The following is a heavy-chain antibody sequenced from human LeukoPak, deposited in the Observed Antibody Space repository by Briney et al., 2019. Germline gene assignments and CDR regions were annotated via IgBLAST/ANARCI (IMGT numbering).Heavy chain of an antibody. CDR3: AKDEKNIAAAGTSDY. J-gene: IGHJ4*02. D-gene: IGHD6-13*01. CDR2: ISYDGSNK. Sequence: GGSLRLSCAASGCTFNSYDMHWVRQAPGKGLEWVAVISYDGSNKYYADSVKGRFTISRDNSKNTLYLQMNSLRAEDTAVYYCAKDEKNIAAAGTSDYWGQGTLVAVSS. CDR1: GCTFNSYD. V-gene: IGHV3-30*18.